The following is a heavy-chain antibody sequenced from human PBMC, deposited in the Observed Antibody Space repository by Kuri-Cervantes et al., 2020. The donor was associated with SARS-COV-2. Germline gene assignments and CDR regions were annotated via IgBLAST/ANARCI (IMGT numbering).Heavy chain of an antibody. Sequence: GGSLRLSCAASGFTFSSYGMHWVRQAPGKGLEWVAFIRYDGSNKYYADSVKGRFTISRDNSKNTLYLQMNSLRAEDTAVYYCARDAGIFGVVTRNDAFDIWGQGTMVTVSS. CDR1: GFTFSSYG. V-gene: IGHV3-30*02. CDR3: ARDAGIFGVVTRNDAFDI. J-gene: IGHJ3*02. D-gene: IGHD3-3*01. CDR2: IRYDGSNK.